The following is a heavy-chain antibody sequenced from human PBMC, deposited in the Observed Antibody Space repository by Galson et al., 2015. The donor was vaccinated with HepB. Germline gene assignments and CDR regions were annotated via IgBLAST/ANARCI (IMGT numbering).Heavy chain of an antibody. CDR1: GYTFTDYY. CDR2: INPNSGGT. D-gene: IGHD2-15*01. J-gene: IGHJ2*01. V-gene: IGHV1-2*06. CDR3: ASQRGLGYCSGASCLTAYFDL. Sequence: SVKVSCKASGYTFTDYYMHWVRQAPGQGLEWMGRINPNSGGTNYAQKFQGRVTMTRDTSISTAYMDLSRLRSDDTAVYYCASQRGLGYCSGASCLTAYFDLWGRGTLVTVSS.